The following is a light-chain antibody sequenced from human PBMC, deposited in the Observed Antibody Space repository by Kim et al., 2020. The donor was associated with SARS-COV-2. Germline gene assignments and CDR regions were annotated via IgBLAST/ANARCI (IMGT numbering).Light chain of an antibody. CDR3: HQFKNNPRT. J-gene: IGKJ1*01. CDR1: QDITTG. Sequence: GDRVPITWRASQDITTGLAWYQQQPGRTPKHLMYDVSTLESGVPSRICGSGSGTDFTLTIGSLQPEDVATYYCHQFKNNPRTFGQGTKVDIK. CDR2: DVS. V-gene: IGKV1D-13*01.